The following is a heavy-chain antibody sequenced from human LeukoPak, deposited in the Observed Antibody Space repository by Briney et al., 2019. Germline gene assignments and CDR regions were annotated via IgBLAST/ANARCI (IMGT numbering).Heavy chain of an antibody. CDR2: IYYSGST. V-gene: IGHV4-59*01. D-gene: IGHD4-17*01. Sequence: PSETLSLTCTVSGGSISSYYWSWIRQPPGKGLEWIGYIYYSGSTNYNPSLKSRVTISVDTSKNQFSLKLSSVTAADTAVYYCARVSRRLIGYYGDYEQTLYYFDYWGQGTLVTVSS. CDR1: GGSISSYY. CDR3: ARVSRRLIGYYGDYEQTLYYFDY. J-gene: IGHJ4*02.